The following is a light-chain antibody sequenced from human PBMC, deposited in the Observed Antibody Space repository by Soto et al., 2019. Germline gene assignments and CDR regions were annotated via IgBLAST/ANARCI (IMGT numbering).Light chain of an antibody. V-gene: IGLV4-69*01. CDR2: VNSDGSH. CDR3: QTLGTGIRV. CDR1: SGHSNYA. J-gene: IGLJ1*01. Sequence: QSVLTQSPSASASLGASVKLTCTLSSGHSNYAIAWHQQQPEKGPRYLMKVNSDGSHRKGDGIPDRFSGSSPGAQRYLTISSLQSEDEADYYCQTLGTGIRVFGTGTKLTVL.